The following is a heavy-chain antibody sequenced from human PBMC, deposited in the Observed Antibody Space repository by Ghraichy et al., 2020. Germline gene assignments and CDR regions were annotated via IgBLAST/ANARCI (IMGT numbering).Heavy chain of an antibody. CDR1: GFSFSTYA. CDR2: ISDTDST. D-gene: IGHD2-15*01. Sequence: GESLNISCAASGFSFSTYAMSWARQAPGKGLEWVSTISDTDSTYYADSVKGRFTIARDNFRNTLYLLMNSLRAEDTAVYYCAKSFLGPCSRSSCLMGFNQWGQGTLVTVSS. J-gene: IGHJ4*02. CDR3: AKSFLGPCSRSSCLMGFNQ. V-gene: IGHV3-23*01.